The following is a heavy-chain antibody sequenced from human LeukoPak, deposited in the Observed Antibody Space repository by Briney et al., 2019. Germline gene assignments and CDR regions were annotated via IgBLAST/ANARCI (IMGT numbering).Heavy chain of an antibody. CDR3: ARDRGYCSSTSCNYGMDV. CDR1: GFTFSVYG. V-gene: IGHV3-33*08. Sequence: GRSLRLSCAASGFTFSVYGMHWVRQAPGKGLEWVAVIWYDGSNKYYADSVKGRFTISRDNSKNTLYLQMNSLRAEDTAVYYCARDRGYCSSTSCNYGMDVWGKGTTVTVSS. CDR2: IWYDGSNK. D-gene: IGHD2-2*01. J-gene: IGHJ6*04.